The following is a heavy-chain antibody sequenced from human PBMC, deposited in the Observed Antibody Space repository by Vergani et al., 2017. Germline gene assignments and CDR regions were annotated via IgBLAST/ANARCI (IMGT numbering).Heavy chain of an antibody. Sequence: EVQLLQSEGAVVQPGRSLRLSCVASGFPFSSHAMSWVRQGHGQGLVWVSSNKNTGDSTHYEDSVKGRFTISRDTSKNTLYLQMNSLRVEDTAVYYCGRGSDNYNWGQGTLVTVSS. CDR2: NKNTGDST. D-gene: IGHD5-24*01. CDR3: GRGSDNYN. V-gene: IGHV3-23*01. CDR1: GFPFSSHA. J-gene: IGHJ4*02.